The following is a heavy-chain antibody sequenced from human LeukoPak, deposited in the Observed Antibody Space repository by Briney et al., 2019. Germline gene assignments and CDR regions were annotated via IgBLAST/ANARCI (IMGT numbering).Heavy chain of an antibody. CDR1: GGSISSYY. D-gene: IGHD4-17*01. Sequence: SETLSLTCTVSGGSISSYYWSWIRQPPGKGLEWVGYIYYSGSTNYNPSLKSRVTISVDTSKNQFSLKLSSVTAADTAVYYCARSHDGQALYYFDYWGQGTLVTVSS. CDR3: ARSHDGQALYYFDY. CDR2: IYYSGST. V-gene: IGHV4-59*01. J-gene: IGHJ4*02.